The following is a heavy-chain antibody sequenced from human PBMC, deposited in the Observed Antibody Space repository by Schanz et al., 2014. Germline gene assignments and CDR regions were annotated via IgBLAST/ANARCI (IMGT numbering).Heavy chain of an antibody. Sequence: QAQLVDSGGGLVEPGGSLRLSCAASGFSFSDYYMSWIRQAPGKGLEWISFINTGSNYINYADSVKGRFTISRDNTKNSLFLQLNSLRADDTAVYYCARNRGSGGQNWYFDLWGRGTLVTVAS. D-gene: IGHD1-26*01. CDR3: ARNRGSGGQNWYFDL. J-gene: IGHJ2*01. CDR1: GFSFSDYY. CDR2: INTGSNYI. V-gene: IGHV3-11*05.